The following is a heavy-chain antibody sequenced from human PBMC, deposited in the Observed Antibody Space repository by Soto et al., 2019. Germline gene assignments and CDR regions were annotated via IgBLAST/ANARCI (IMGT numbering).Heavy chain of an antibody. J-gene: IGHJ5*02. CDR1: GGSISNSANH. Sequence: QVQLQESGPGLVKPLQTLSLSCTVSGGSISNSANHWSWIRQHPGEGLEWIGYIYYSGGTYYSPSLKGRITMSIDASKNQFSLKLSSVTAADTAVYYRAKGVRGVPNWFDPWGQGTLVTVSS. V-gene: IGHV4-31*03. CDR3: AKGVRGVPNWFDP. D-gene: IGHD3-10*01. CDR2: IYYSGGT.